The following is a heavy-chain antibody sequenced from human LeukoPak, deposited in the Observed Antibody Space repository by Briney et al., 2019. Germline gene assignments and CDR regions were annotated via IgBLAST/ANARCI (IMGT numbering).Heavy chain of an antibody. V-gene: IGHV1-46*01. D-gene: IGHD2-2*02. Sequence: ASVKVSCKASGYTFTSYYMHWVRQAPGQGLEWMGIINPSGGSTSYAQKFQGRVTMTRDTSTSTVYMELSSLRSEDTAVYYCARAQDIVVVPAAILGDYYYYYMDVWGKGTTVTVSS. J-gene: IGHJ6*03. CDR2: INPSGGST. CDR3: ARAQDIVVVPAAILGDYYYYYMDV. CDR1: GYTFTSYY.